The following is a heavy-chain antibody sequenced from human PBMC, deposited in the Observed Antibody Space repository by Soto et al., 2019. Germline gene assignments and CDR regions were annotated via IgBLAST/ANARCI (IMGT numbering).Heavy chain of an antibody. CDR3: AREVVVAATAWFDP. D-gene: IGHD2-15*01. V-gene: IGHV4-59*01. CDR2: IYYSGST. J-gene: IGHJ5*02. Sequence: TLSLTCTVSGGSISSYYWSWIRQPPEKGLEWIGYIYYSGSTNYNPSLKSRVTISVDTSKNQFSLKLSSVTAADTAVYYCAREVVVAATAWFDPWGQGTLVTVSS. CDR1: GGSISSYY.